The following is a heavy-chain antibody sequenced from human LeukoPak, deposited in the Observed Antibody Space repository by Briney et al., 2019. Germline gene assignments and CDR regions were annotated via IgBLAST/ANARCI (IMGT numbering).Heavy chain of an antibody. D-gene: IGHD2-2*01. V-gene: IGHV3-64*01. Sequence: GGSLRLSCAASGFTFSSYAMHWVRQAPGKGLEYVSAISGNGANTYYANSAKGRYTISRDNSKNTLYLQMGSLRAEDMAVYYCARDRYDCSSTSCYPNWFDPWGQGTLVTVSS. CDR2: ISGNGANT. CDR1: GFTFSSYA. CDR3: ARDRYDCSSTSCYPNWFDP. J-gene: IGHJ5*02.